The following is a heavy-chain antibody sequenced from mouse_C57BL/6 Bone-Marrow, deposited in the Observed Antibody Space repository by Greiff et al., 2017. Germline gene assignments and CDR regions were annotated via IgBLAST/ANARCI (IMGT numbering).Heavy chain of an antibody. Sequence: QVQLKESGAELARPGASVKLSCKASGYTFTSYGISWVKQRPGQGLEWIGEIYPRSGNTYYNEKFKGKATLTAVKSSSTAYMELRSLTSEDSAVCFCPLLRYPWYFDVWGTGTTVTVSS. CDR1: GYTFTSYG. J-gene: IGHJ1*03. CDR2: IYPRSGNT. CDR3: PLLRYPWYFDV. D-gene: IGHD1-1*01. V-gene: IGHV1-81*01.